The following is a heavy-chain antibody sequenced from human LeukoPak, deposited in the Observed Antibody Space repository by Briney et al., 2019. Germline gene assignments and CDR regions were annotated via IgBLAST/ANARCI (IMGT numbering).Heavy chain of an antibody. CDR1: AFTFSDYW. D-gene: IGHD1-7*01. Sequence: GGYLRLSCAAYAFTFSDYWMHRVRHVPGKGLMWVSRISTEGSTTNYVESVRGRFTVSRDNAKNTLFLQMNSLRVEDTAVYYCATWAGSNYLSWGHGTLVTVSS. CDR3: ATWAGSNYLS. CDR2: ISTEGSTT. J-gene: IGHJ4*01. V-gene: IGHV3-74*01.